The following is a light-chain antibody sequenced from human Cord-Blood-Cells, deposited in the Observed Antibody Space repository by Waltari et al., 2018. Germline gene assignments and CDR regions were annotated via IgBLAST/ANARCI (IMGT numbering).Light chain of an antibody. CDR2: GAS. J-gene: IGKJ2*01. CDR3: QQYGSSPMYT. CDR1: QSGSSSY. Sequence: EIVLTQSPGTLSLSPGERATLSCRASQSGSSSYLAWYQQKPGQAPRLLIYGASSRATGIPARFSGSGSGTDFTLTISRLEPEDFAVYYCQQYGSSPMYTFGQGTKLEIK. V-gene: IGKV3-20*01.